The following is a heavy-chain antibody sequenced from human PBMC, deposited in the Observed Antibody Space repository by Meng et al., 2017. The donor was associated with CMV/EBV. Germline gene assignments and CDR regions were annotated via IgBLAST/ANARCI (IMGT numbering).Heavy chain of an antibody. V-gene: IGHV4-4*02. CDR3: ARGAVGARGQQKRARGPDY. D-gene: IGHD1-26*01. CDR2: IYHTGST. CDR1: GDSISSSNW. J-gene: IGHJ4*02. Sequence: SETLSLTCGVSGDSISSSNWWSWVRQPPGKGLEWIGEIYHTGSTNYNPSLKSRITISVDKSKNLLSLKLSSVTAADTAVYYCARGAVGARGQQKRARGPDYWGQGTLVTVSS.